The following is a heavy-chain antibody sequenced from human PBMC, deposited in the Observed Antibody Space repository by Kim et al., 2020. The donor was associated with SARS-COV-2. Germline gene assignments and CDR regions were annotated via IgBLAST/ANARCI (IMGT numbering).Heavy chain of an antibody. CDR3: ARVGWYREYHFYY. D-gene: IGHD3-10*01. CDR1: GYTFTGYY. V-gene: IGHV1-2*06. Sequence: ASVKVSCKASGYTFTGYYMHWVRQAPGQGLEWMGRINPNSGGTNYAQKYKGRVTMTRDTSISTAYMELSRLRSDDTAVYYCARVGWYREYHFYYWGQGTLVTVSS. J-gene: IGHJ4*02. CDR2: INPNSGGT.